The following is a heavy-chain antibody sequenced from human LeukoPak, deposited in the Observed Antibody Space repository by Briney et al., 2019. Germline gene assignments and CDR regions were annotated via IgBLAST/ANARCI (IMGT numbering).Heavy chain of an antibody. Sequence: SVKVSCKASGGTFSSYAISWVRQAPGQGLELMGGIIPIIGTANYAQKFQGRVTITADESTSTAYMELSSLRSEDTAVYYCARAFLHSYDFWSGYSFGYWGQGTLVTVSS. CDR1: GGTFSSYA. CDR2: IIPIIGTA. D-gene: IGHD3-3*01. V-gene: IGHV1-69*13. J-gene: IGHJ4*02. CDR3: ARAFLHSYDFWSGYSFGY.